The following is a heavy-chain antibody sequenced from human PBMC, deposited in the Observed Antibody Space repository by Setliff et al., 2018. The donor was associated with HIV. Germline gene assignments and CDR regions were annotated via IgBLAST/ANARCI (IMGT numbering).Heavy chain of an antibody. CDR2: IVPIFGTP. J-gene: IGHJ6*03. V-gene: IGHV1-69*13. CDR3: ATDPQKGGYYYYYMDV. D-gene: IGHD2-15*01. CDR1: GCTFSSYA. Sequence: GASVKVSCKASGCTFSSYAISWVRQAPGQGLEWMGQIVPIFGTPSYAQKFQGRVTITADESTNTAFMELGSLRSDDTAVYYCATDPQKGGYYYYYMDVWGKGTTVTVSS.